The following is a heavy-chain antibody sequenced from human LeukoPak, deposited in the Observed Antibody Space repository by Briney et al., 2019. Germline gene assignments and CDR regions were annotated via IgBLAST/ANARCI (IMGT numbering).Heavy chain of an antibody. D-gene: IGHD7-27*01. V-gene: IGHV4-34*01. CDR3: ARAGTGDRSAVFDY. Sequence: SETLSLTCAVYGGPFSGYYWNWIRQPPGKGLEWIGEINHNGYTNYNPSLESRVTISVDTSKNRFSLKVYSLTAADTAVYFCARAGTGDRSAVFDYWGQEILVTVSS. CDR1: GGPFSGYY. CDR2: INHNGYT. J-gene: IGHJ4*02.